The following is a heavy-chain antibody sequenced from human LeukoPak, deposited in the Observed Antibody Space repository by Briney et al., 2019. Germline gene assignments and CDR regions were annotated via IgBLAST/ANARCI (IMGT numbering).Heavy chain of an antibody. V-gene: IGHV3-30*18. CDR3: AKGDDSGYYDYFDY. J-gene: IGHJ4*02. D-gene: IGHD3-22*01. CDR1: GFTFSSYG. Sequence: PGGSLRLSCAASGFTFSSYGMHWVRQAPGKGLEWVAVTSYDGSNRYYSDSVKGRFTISRDNSKNTLYLQMNSLRAEGTAVYYCAKGDDSGYYDYFDYWGQGALVTVSS. CDR2: TSYDGSNR.